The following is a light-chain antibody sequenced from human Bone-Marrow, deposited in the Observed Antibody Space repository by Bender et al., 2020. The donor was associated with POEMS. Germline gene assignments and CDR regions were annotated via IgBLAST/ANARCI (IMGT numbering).Light chain of an antibody. J-gene: IGLJ2*01. Sequence: SYELTQPSSVSVSPGQTVMITCSGDILAKKFARWFQQKPGQAPVLVIYKDTERPSGIPARFSGSSSGTTVTLTISGAQVDDESDYYCYSVADNNVIFGGGTKLTVL. CDR3: YSVADNNVI. CDR1: ILAKKF. V-gene: IGLV3-27*01. CDR2: KDT.